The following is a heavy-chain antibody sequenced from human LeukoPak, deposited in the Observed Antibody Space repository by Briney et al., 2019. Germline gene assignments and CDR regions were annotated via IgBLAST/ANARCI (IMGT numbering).Heavy chain of an antibody. CDR3: ARVPYDDYVFDY. CDR1: VGPISSYH. CDR2: IHYSGTT. Sequence: PSETLPLTRSLHVGPISSYHWTWIPQPPAKGLEWIWYIHYSGTTNYNPSLTWRVTISVDTSKNQFSLILRSVTAEYTAVYYCARVPYDDYVFDYWGQGTLVTVSS. J-gene: IGHJ4*02. D-gene: IGHD4-17*01. V-gene: IGHV4-59*01.